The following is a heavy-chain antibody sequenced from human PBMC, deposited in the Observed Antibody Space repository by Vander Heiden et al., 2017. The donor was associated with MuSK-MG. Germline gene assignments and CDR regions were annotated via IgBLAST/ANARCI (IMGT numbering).Heavy chain of an antibody. V-gene: IGHV3-48*03. CDR2: ISSSGSTI. CDR1: GFTFRSYE. D-gene: IGHD1-26*01. Sequence: EVQLVESGGGLVQPGGSLRLPCPVSGFTFRSYEMNWVRQAPGKGLEWVSYISSSGSTIHYADSVKGRFTISRDNAKNSLYLQMNRLRAEDTALYYCATAGGSYYTHYWGQGTLVTVSP. J-gene: IGHJ4*02. CDR3: ATAGGSYYTHY.